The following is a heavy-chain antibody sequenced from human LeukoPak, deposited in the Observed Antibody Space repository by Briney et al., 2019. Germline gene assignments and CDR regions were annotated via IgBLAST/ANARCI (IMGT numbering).Heavy chain of an antibody. CDR3: ARARCDTCGYGS. J-gene: IGHJ5*02. CDR2: IYDGGHT. Sequence: PGRSLRLSCAASGFTFSSYGMHWVRQAPGKGLEWVAVIYDGGHTDYADSVKGRFTISRDSSKNTLYLQMNSLRPEDTAEYYCARARCDTCGYGSWGQGTLVTVSS. CDR1: GFTFSSYG. D-gene: IGHD3-22*01. V-gene: IGHV3-30*19.